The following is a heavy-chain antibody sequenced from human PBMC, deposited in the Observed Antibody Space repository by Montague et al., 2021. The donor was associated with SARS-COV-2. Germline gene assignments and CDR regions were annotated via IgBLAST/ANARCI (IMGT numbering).Heavy chain of an antibody. D-gene: IGHD2-2*01. J-gene: IGHJ4*02. CDR3: ARGGRGTSYYCEY. CDR2: IDRDGYEV. V-gene: IGHV3-7*01. CDR1: RFSFSSYR. Sequence: SLRLSCAASRFSFSSYRMTWIRQAPGKGPEWVATIDRDGYEVYYVDSVKGRFTISRDNARNSLYLQLTSLRGEDTAVYYCARGGRGTSYYCEYWGQGTLVTVSS.